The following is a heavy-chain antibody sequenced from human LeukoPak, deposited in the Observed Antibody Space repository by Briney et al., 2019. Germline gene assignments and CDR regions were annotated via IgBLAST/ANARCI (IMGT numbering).Heavy chain of an antibody. D-gene: IGHD2-15*01. CDR1: GFSFSDYY. V-gene: IGHV3-11*01. CDR2: ISTSGNTI. J-gene: IGHJ4*02. Sequence: GGSLRLSCAGSGFSFSDYYMSWIRQAPGNGLEWISYISTSGNTIDYADSVKGRFTISRDNAKNSLYLQMNSLRADDTAVYYCARDLGRDCRGVSCWMVDYWGQGTLVTVSS. CDR3: ARDLGRDCRGVSCWMVDY.